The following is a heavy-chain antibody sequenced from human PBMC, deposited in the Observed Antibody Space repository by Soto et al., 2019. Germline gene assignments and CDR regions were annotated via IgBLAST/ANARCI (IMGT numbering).Heavy chain of an antibody. CDR2: IYYSGST. D-gene: IGHD2-2*02. CDR3: ARVDAINWFDP. V-gene: IGHV4-59*12. Sequence: SETLSLTCTVSGGSISSYYLSWIRQPPGKGLEWIGYIYYSGSTNYNPSLKSRVTISVDTSKNQFSLKLSSVTAADTAVYYCARVDAINWFDPWGQGTLVTVSS. CDR1: GGSISSYY. J-gene: IGHJ5*02.